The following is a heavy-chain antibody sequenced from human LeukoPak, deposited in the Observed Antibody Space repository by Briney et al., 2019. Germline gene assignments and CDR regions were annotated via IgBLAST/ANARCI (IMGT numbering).Heavy chain of an antibody. Sequence: SGGSLRLSCAASGFTFDDYAMHWVRQAPGKGLEWVSGISWNSGNIGYADSVKGRFTISRDNAKTSLYLQMNSLRAEDTALYYCAKDLGPGSMATSPGFDYWGQGTLVTVSS. CDR2: ISWNSGNI. V-gene: IGHV3-9*01. CDR1: GFTFDDYA. J-gene: IGHJ4*02. D-gene: IGHD5-24*01. CDR3: AKDLGPGSMATSPGFDY.